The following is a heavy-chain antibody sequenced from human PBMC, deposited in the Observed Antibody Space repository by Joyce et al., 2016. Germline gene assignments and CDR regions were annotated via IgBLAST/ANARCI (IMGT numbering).Heavy chain of an antibody. CDR3: AREAVYKTYYYGMDV. CDR2: IHGSGST. D-gene: IGHD1-14*01. CDR1: GGSINNNNYY. V-gene: IGHV4-61*02. Sequence: QVQLQESGPGLVKPSRTLSLICTVSGGSINNNNYYWSWIRQPAGKGLEWIGRIHGSGSTPYTPSLKSRVTISIDTPKKQISLKVTSVTAADTAVYYCAREAVYKTYYYGMDVWGQGTTVTVSS. J-gene: IGHJ6*02.